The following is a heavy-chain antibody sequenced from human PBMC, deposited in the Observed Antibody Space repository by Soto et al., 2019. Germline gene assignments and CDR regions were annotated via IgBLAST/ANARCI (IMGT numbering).Heavy chain of an antibody. J-gene: IGHJ4*02. CDR3: AIGGTPMDY. V-gene: IGHV1-18*01. CDR2: ISAYNGNT. CDR1: GYTFTNFG. D-gene: IGHD3-16*01. Sequence: QVQLVQSGAEVKKPGASVKVSCKASGYTFTNFGVSWVRQAPGQGLEWMGWISAYNGNTNYAQNLEGRVTMTTDTSTSTSNMELRSLRSDDTAVYYCAIGGTPMDYWGQGTLVTVSS.